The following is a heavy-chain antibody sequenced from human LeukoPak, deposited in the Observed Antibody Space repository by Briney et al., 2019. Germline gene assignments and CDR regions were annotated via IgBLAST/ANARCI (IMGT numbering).Heavy chain of an antibody. Sequence: GGSLRLSCAASGFTFSSYSMNWVRQAPGKGLEWVSYISGNSDTLYYADSVGGRFTISRDNAKNSLSLQMNSLRDEDTAVYYCTRVVSGRPIFGPWGQGALVTVSS. V-gene: IGHV3-48*02. CDR3: TRVVSGRPIFGP. CDR1: GFTFSSYS. J-gene: IGHJ5*02. D-gene: IGHD3-3*02. CDR2: ISGNSDTL.